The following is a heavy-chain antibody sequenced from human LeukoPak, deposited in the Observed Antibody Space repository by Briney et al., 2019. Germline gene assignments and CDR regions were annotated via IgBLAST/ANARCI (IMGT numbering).Heavy chain of an antibody. V-gene: IGHV3-23*01. D-gene: IGHD5-24*01. J-gene: IGHJ4*02. CDR1: GITFSSYG. Sequence: GGSLRLSCAASGITFSSYGMSWVRQAPGKGLEWVSSISSTGGTTYYADSVKGRFTISRDNSKNTLYLQMNSLTSDDTAVYYCARDGFGWQQSDYWGQGTLVTVSS. CDR2: ISSTGGTT. CDR3: ARDGFGWQQSDY.